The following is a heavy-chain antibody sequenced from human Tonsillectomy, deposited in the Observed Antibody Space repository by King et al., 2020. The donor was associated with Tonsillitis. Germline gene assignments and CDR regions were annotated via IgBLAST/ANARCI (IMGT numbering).Heavy chain of an antibody. Sequence: VQLVESGGGLVQPGGSLRLSCAASGFTFSSYAMSLVRQAPGKGLEWVSAISGRGGSPYYADSVKGRFTNSRDNSKNTLYLPMNSLRAEDTAVYYCAKDKPRSGTYAGNAFDIWGQGTMVTVSS. V-gene: IGHV3-23*04. J-gene: IGHJ3*02. CDR2: ISGRGGSP. CDR1: GFTFSSYA. CDR3: AKDKPRSGTYAGNAFDI. D-gene: IGHD1-26*01.